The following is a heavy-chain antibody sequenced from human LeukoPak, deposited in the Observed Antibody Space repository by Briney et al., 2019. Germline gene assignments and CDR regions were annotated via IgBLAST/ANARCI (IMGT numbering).Heavy chain of an antibody. V-gene: IGHV3-48*01. Sequence: GGSLRLSCAASGFTFSNAWVSWVRQAPGKGLEWVSYISSSSTTIYYADSVKGRFTISRDNSKNTLYLQMNSLRAEDTAVYYCARVVGDSSGYYPPEYYFDYWGQGTLVTVSS. D-gene: IGHD3-22*01. CDR2: ISSSSTTI. CDR1: GFTFSNAW. CDR3: ARVVGDSSGYYPPEYYFDY. J-gene: IGHJ4*02.